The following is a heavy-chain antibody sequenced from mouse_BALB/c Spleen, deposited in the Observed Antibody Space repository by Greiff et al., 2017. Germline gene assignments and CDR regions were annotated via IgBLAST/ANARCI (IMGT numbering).Heavy chain of an antibody. CDR2: IWSGGST. CDR3: ASSYYRYDGLAY. CDR1: GFSLTSYG. D-gene: IGHD2-14*01. J-gene: IGHJ2*01. Sequence: VQLQESGPGLVQPSQSLSITCTVSGFSLTSYGVHWVRQSPGKGLEWLGVIWSGGSTDYNAAFISRLSISKDNSKSQVFFKMNSLQANDTAIYYCASSYYRYDGLAYWGQGTTLTVSS. V-gene: IGHV2-2*02.